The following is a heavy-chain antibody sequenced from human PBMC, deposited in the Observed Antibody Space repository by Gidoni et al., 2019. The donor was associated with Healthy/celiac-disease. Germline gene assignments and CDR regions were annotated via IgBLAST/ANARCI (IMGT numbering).Heavy chain of an antibody. CDR3: ARSSFDPSSGYYDAFDI. J-gene: IGHJ3*02. CDR1: GGSISSGGYY. D-gene: IGHD3-22*01. Sequence: QVQLQESGPGLVKPSQTLSLTCTVSGGSISSGGYYWSWLRQHPGRGLEWIGYIYYSGSTYYNPSLKSRVTVSVDTSKNQFYLRLSSVTAADTAVYYCARSSFDPSSGYYDAFDIWGQGTMVTVSS. CDR2: IYYSGST. V-gene: IGHV4-31*03.